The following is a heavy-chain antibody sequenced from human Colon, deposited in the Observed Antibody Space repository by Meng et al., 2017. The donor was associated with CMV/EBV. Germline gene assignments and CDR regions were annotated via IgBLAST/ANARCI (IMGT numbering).Heavy chain of an antibody. D-gene: IGHD1-14*01. Sequence: GESLKISCAASGFTFSSYGMHWVRQAPGKGLEWVAFIRYDGSNKYYADSVKGRFTISRDNSKNTLYLQMNSLRAEDTAVYYCARAPGNYLSPYYFDFWCQGTLVTVSS. J-gene: IGHJ4*02. CDR3: ARAPGNYLSPYYFDF. CDR2: IRYDGSNK. V-gene: IGHV3-30*02. CDR1: GFTFSSYG.